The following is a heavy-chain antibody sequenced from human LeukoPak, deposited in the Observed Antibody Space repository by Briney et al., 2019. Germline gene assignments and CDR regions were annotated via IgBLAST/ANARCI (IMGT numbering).Heavy chain of an antibody. Sequence: GGSLRLSCAAYGFTFSTYAMHWVRQAPGKGLEWLTVISYNGSHQYYSDSVRGRFTISRDNSRNSVFLQINRLRPEDTAVYYCATSIRRITISSWGQGTLVTVSS. CDR1: GFTFSTYA. CDR3: ATSIRRITISS. D-gene: IGHD3-3*01. CDR2: ISYNGSHQ. J-gene: IGHJ4*02. V-gene: IGHV3-30*04.